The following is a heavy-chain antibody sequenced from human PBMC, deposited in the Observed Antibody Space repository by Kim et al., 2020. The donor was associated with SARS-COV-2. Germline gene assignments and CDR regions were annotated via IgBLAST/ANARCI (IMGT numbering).Heavy chain of an antibody. CDR3: ANDWNLDN. CDR1: GFIFTNYA. V-gene: IGHV3-30-3*02. CDR2: ISHDGSMN. D-gene: IGHD1-1*01. J-gene: IGHJ4*02. Sequence: GGSLRLSCAASGFIFTNYAMVWVRQAPGKGLECVAAISHDGSMNYYADSVKGRFTISIYNSMNTESLQMNSLRGADTAMYYCANDWNLDNWDQGFLVTVS.